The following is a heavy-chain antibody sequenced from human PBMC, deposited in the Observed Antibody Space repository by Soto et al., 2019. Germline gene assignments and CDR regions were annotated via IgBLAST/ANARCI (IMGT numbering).Heavy chain of an antibody. CDR2: ISSSGSTI. CDR1: GFTFSNHE. Sequence: EVQLVESGGGLVQPGGSLRLSCAASGFTFSNHEMNWVRQAPGKGLEWVSYISSSGSTIYYADSVKGRFTISRDNPKNSLYLQMNSLRAEDTALYYCVRRFDFWGQVTLVTVSA. J-gene: IGHJ4*02. CDR3: VRRFDF. V-gene: IGHV3-48*03.